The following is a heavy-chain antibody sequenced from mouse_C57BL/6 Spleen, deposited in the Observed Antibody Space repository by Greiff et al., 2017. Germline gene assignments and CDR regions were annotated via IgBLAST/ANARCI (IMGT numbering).Heavy chain of an antibody. J-gene: IGHJ1*03. D-gene: IGHD1-1*01. V-gene: IGHV1-85*01. CDR1: GYTFTSYD. CDR2: IYPRDGST. Sequence: VQLQQSGPELVKPGASVKLSCKASGYTFTSYDINWVKQRPGQGLEWIGWIYPRDGSTKYNEKFKGEATLTVDTSSSTAYMELHSLTSEDSAVYFCARRSDYYGSSYWYFEVWGTGTTVTVSS. CDR3: ARRSDYYGSSYWYFEV.